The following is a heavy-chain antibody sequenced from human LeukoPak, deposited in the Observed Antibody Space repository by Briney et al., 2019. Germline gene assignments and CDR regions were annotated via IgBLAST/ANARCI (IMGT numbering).Heavy chain of an antibody. V-gene: IGHV3-48*03. D-gene: IGHD3-10*01. CDR3: ASGLRGAFDI. CDR2: ISSSGSTI. CDR1: GFTFSSYE. Sequence: GGSLRLSCAASGFTFSSYEMNWVRQAPGKGLEWVSYISSSGSTIYYADSVKGRFTTSRDNAKNSLYLQMNSLRAEDTAVYYCASGLRGAFDIWGQGTMVTVSS. J-gene: IGHJ3*02.